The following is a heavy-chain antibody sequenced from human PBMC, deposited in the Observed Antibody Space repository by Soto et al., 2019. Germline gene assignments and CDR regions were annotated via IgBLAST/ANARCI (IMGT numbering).Heavy chain of an antibody. CDR3: AKSTGGSGSYYSSYFDY. CDR1: GFTFDDYA. J-gene: IGHJ4*02. CDR2: ISWNSGSI. D-gene: IGHD3-10*01. Sequence: GGSLRLSCAASGFTFDDYAMHWVRQAPGKGLEWVSGISWNSGSIGYADSVKGRFTISRDNAKNSLYLQMNSLRAEDTALYYCAKSTGGSGSYYSSYFDYWGQGTLVTVSS. V-gene: IGHV3-9*01.